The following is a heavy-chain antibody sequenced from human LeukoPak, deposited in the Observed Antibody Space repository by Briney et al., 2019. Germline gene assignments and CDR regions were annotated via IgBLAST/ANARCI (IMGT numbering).Heavy chain of an antibody. D-gene: IGHD6-19*01. CDR3: ARGDNSGWYGRYYYYGMDV. J-gene: IGHJ6*02. CDR2: INPNSGGT. Sequence: ASVKVSCKASEYTFTGYYMHWVRQAPGQGLEWMGWINPNSGGTNYAQKFQGWVTMTRDTSISTAYMELSRLRSDDTAVYYCARGDNSGWYGRYYYYGMDVWGQGTTVTVSS. V-gene: IGHV1-2*04. CDR1: EYTFTGYY.